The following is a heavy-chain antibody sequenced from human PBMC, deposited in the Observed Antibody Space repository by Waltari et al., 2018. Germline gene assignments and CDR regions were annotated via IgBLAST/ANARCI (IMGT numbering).Heavy chain of an antibody. CDR3: ARGGAWDFWSGQYDAFDI. CDR1: GYTFTSYA. V-gene: IGHV1-3*03. Sequence: QVQLVQSGAEVKKPGASVKVSCKASGYTFTSYAMHWVRQAPGQRLEWMGRINAGNGNTKYSQEFQGRVTITRDTSASTAYMELSSLRSEDMAVYYCARGGAWDFWSGQYDAFDIWGQGTMVTVSS. D-gene: IGHD3-3*01. CDR2: INAGNGNT. J-gene: IGHJ3*02.